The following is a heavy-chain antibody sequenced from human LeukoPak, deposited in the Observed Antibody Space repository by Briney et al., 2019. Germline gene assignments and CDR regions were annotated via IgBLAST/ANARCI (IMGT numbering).Heavy chain of an antibody. V-gene: IGHV3-23*01. CDR3: AKCEAAEDYYYYGMDV. J-gene: IGHJ6*02. CDR1: GLTFSSYA. Sequence: PGGSLRLSCAASGLTFSSYAMSWVRQAPGKGLEWVSAISGSGGSTYYADSVKGRFTISRDNSKNTLYLQMNSLRAEDTAVYYCAKCEAAEDYYYYGMDVWGQGTTVTVSS. CDR2: ISGSGGST.